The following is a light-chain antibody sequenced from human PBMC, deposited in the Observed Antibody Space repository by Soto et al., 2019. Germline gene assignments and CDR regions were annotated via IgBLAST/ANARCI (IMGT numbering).Light chain of an antibody. J-gene: IGKJ5*01. V-gene: IGKV3D-20*02. CDR3: QQSYGTPIT. Sequence: ILVPQSPATLPLPPADRANLSCTDSRSGSRRYLAWYQQKPGQAPRLLIYDASSWDSGVPARFSGSGSGTDFTLTITSLQPEDFATYYCQQSYGTPITFGQGTLLE. CDR2: DAS. CDR1: RSGSRRY.